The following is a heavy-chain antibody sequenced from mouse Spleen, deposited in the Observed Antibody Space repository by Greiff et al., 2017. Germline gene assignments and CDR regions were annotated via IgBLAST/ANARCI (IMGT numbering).Heavy chain of an antibody. J-gene: IGHJ2*01. CDR2: INPNYGTT. CDR3: ASSYYSNPTRIYFDY. CDR1: GYSFTDYN. V-gene: IGHV1-39*01. D-gene: IGHD2-5*01. Sequence: VQLKQSGPELVKPGASVKISCKASGYSFTDYNMNWVKQSNGKSLEWIGVINPNYGTTSYNQKFKGKATLTVDQSSSTAYMQLNSLTSEDSAVYYCASSYYSNPTRIYFDYWGQGTTLTVSS.